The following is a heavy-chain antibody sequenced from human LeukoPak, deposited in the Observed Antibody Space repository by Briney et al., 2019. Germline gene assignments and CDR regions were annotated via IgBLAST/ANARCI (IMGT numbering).Heavy chain of an antibody. CDR1: GFTFSSYA. Sequence: GGSLRLSCAASGFTFSSYAMHWVRQAPGKGLEWVAVISYDGSNKYYADSVKGRFTISRDNSKNTLYLQMNSLRAEDTAVYYCARDLSGSFDYWGQGTLVTVSS. J-gene: IGHJ4*02. V-gene: IGHV3-30-3*01. CDR3: ARDLSGSFDY. D-gene: IGHD1-26*01. CDR2: ISYDGSNK.